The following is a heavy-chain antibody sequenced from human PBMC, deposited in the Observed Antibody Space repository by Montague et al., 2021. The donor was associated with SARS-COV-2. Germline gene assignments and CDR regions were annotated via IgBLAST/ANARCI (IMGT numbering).Heavy chain of an antibody. V-gene: IGHV4-61*02. CDR3: ASERAYDYGSGTYPGGFDI. CDR1: GGSISSGSYY. J-gene: IGHJ3*02. CDR2: IYTTGRT. D-gene: IGHD3-10*01. Sequence: TLSLTCTVSGGSISSGSYYWSWIRQPAGKGLEWIGRIYTTGRTNYNPSLKSRVTISVDTSKNQFSLKLSSVTAADTAAYCCASERAYDYGSGTYPGGFDIWGQGTMVTVSS.